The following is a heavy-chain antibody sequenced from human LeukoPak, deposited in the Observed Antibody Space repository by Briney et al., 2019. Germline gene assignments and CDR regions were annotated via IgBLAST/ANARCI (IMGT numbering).Heavy chain of an antibody. CDR3: AKGRSGWYSSFDY. CDR2: ISWNSGSI. V-gene: IGHV3-9*01. D-gene: IGHD6-19*01. Sequence: PGGSLRLACAASGFTFDDYAMHWVRQAPGKVLEWVSGISWNSGSIGYADSVKGRFTISRDNAKNSLYLQMNSLRAEDTALYYCAKGRSGWYSSFDYWGQGTLVTVSS. CDR1: GFTFDDYA. J-gene: IGHJ4*02.